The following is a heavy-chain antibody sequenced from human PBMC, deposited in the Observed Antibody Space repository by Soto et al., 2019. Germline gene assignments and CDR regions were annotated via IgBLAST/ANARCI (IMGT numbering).Heavy chain of an antibody. D-gene: IGHD3-9*01. CDR2: IKQDGSKK. J-gene: IGHJ4*02. CDR3: AKVYYDILTGSRGGGADY. CDR1: GFTFSSYW. Sequence: GSLRLSCAASGFTFSSYWMSWVRQAPGKGLEWVANIKQDGSKKYYVDSVKGRFTISRDNSKNSVYLQMNSLRAEDTAVYYCAKVYYDILTGSRGGGADYWGQGTLVTSPQ. V-gene: IGHV3-7*01.